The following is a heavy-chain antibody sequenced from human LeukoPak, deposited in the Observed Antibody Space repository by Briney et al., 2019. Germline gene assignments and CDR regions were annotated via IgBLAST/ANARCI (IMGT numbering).Heavy chain of an antibody. CDR3: ARYRRHGQNGLDY. CDR2: IYHSGST. CDR1: GGSITNYY. V-gene: IGHV4-59*01. Sequence: SETLSLTCTVSGGSITNYYWNWIRQPPGKGLEWIGYIYHSGSTNYNPSLKSRLTMSIGSSKKQFSLKLGSVTSADTAVYYCARYRRHGQNGLDYWGQGMLVTVSS. D-gene: IGHD5-24*01. J-gene: IGHJ4*02.